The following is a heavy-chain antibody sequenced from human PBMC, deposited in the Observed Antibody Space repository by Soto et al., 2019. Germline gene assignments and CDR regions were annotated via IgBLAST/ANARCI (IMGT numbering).Heavy chain of an antibody. CDR3: ARSGSMPYYYYGMDV. CDR1: GYTFTSYA. D-gene: IGHD6-25*01. V-gene: IGHV1-3*01. CDR2: INAGNGNT. Sequence: GASVKVSCEASGYTFTSYAMHWVRQAPGQRLEWMGWINAGNGNTKYSQKFQGRVTMTRDTSTSTVYMELSSLRSDDTAVYYCARSGSMPYYYYGMDVWGQGTTVTVS. J-gene: IGHJ6*02.